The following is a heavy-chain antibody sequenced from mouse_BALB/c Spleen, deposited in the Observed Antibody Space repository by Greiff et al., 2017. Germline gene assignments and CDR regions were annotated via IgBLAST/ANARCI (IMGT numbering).Heavy chain of an antibody. CDR3: ARYGEYGNYDWFAY. D-gene: IGHD2-10*02. J-gene: IGHJ3*01. CDR1: GDSITSGY. V-gene: IGHV3-8*02. CDR2: ISYSGST. Sequence: EVQLQQSGPSLVKPSQTLSLTCSVTGDSITSGYWNWIRKFPGNKLEYMGYISYSGSTYYNPSLKSRISITRDTSKNQYYLQLNSVTTEDTATYYCARYGEYGNYDWFAYWGQGTLVTVSA.